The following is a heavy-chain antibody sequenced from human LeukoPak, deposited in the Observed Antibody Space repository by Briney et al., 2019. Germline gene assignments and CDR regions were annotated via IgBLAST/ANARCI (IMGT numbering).Heavy chain of an antibody. D-gene: IGHD2-15*01. J-gene: IGHJ4*02. V-gene: IGHV4-31*03. CDR3: ARDLRSGFDY. Sequence: SQTLSLTCTVSGGSISSGGYYWSWIRQHPGKGLEWIGYIYYSGSTYYNPPLKSRVTISVDTSKNQFSLKLSSVTAADTAVYYCARDLRSGFDYWGQGTLVTVSS. CDR1: GGSISSGGYY. CDR2: IYYSGST.